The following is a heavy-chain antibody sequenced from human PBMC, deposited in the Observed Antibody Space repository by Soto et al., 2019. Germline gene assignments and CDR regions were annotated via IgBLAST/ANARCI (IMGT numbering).Heavy chain of an antibody. Sequence: GASVKVSCKVSGYTLTELSMHWARQAPGKGLEWMGGFDPEDGETIYAQKFQGRVTMTADTSTSTAYMELRSLRSDDTAVYYCARDDYYDSSGYPRHYDYWGQGTLVTVSS. D-gene: IGHD3-22*01. V-gene: IGHV1-24*01. J-gene: IGHJ4*02. CDR1: GYTLTELS. CDR3: ARDDYYDSSGYPRHYDY. CDR2: FDPEDGET.